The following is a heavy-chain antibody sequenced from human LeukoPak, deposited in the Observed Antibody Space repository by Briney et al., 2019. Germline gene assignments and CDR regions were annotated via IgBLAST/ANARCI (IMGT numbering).Heavy chain of an antibody. D-gene: IGHD4-4*01. CDR2: IIPILGIA. CDR1: GGTFSSYA. Sequence: SVKVSCKASGGTFSSYAISWVRQAPGQGLEWMGRIIPILGIANYAQKFQGRVTITADKSTSTAYMELSSLRSEDTAVYYCASIVNTDAFDIWGQGTMVTVSS. V-gene: IGHV1-69*04. CDR3: ASIVNTDAFDI. J-gene: IGHJ3*02.